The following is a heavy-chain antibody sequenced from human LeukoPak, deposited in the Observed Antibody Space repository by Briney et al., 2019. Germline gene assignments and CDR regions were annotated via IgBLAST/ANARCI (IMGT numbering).Heavy chain of an antibody. V-gene: IGHV4-59*01. CDR1: GDSLNTYY. CDR2: VASSGTS. Sequence: PSETLSLTCTVPGDSLNTYYWTWIRQTPGKKLEWIGFVASSGTSNYNPSLKSRVSISIDTSKNQFSLALTSVTPADTAVYYCARVVRGVVTSNWFDPWGQGTLVSVSS. J-gene: IGHJ5*02. CDR3: ARVVRGVVTSNWFDP. D-gene: IGHD2-21*02.